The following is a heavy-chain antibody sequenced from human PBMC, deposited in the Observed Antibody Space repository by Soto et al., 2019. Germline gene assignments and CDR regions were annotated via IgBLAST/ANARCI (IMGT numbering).Heavy chain of an antibody. V-gene: IGHV5-10-1*01. CDR1: GYSFACYW. CDR2: IDPSDSQT. Sequence: GESLKISCKGSGYSFACYWITWVRQKPGKGLEWMGRIDPSDSQTYYSPSFRGHVTISVTKSITTVFLQWTSLRASDTAMYYCARQIYDSDTGPNFQYYFDSWGQGTPVTVSS. D-gene: IGHD3-22*01. J-gene: IGHJ4*02. CDR3: ARQIYDSDTGPNFQYYFDS.